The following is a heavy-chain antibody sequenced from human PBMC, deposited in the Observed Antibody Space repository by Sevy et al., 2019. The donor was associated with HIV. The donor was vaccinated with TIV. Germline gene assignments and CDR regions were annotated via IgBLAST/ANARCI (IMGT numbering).Heavy chain of an antibody. CDR3: ARGRGLGYCSGGSCYYGMDF. D-gene: IGHD2-15*01. J-gene: IGHJ6*02. V-gene: IGHV4-59*12. CDR2: IHYSGST. Sequence: SETLSLTCTVSGGSISSYYWSWIRQPPGKGLEWIGYIHYSGSTNYNPSLKSRVTISVDTSKNQFSLKLRSVTAADTAVYSCARGRGLGYCSGGSCYYGMDFWGQGTTVTVSS. CDR1: GGSISSYY.